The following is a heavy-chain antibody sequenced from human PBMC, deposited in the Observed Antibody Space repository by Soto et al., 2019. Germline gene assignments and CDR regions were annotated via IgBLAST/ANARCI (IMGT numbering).Heavy chain of an antibody. Sequence: GGSLRLSCAASGFTLSDYGMHWVRQAPGKGLEWVAVISYDGSNKYYGDSVKGRFTISRDDSKNTLYLQVNSLRAEDTAVYYCVKVENFWSGYYLDASTPFDCSDQGTVVTVS. CDR2: ISYDGSNK. J-gene: IGHJ4*02. V-gene: IGHV3-30*18. CDR3: VKVENFWSGYYLDASTPFDC. D-gene: IGHD3-3*01. CDR1: GFTLSDYG.